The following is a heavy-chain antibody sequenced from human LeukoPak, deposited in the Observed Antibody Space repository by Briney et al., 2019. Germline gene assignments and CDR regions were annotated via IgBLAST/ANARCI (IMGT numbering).Heavy chain of an antibody. J-gene: IGHJ4*02. D-gene: IGHD2-8*01. CDR1: GFTFSGYA. CDR2: ISGSGAGT. Sequence: PGGSLRLSCAASGFTFSGYAMNWVRQAPGKGLAWVSGISGSGAGTYYADSVKGRFTISRDNSKNTLYLQMNSLRADDMAVYYCAKMVREFYTISYYFDYWGQGTLVTVSS. V-gene: IGHV3-23*01. CDR3: AKMVREFYTISYYFDY.